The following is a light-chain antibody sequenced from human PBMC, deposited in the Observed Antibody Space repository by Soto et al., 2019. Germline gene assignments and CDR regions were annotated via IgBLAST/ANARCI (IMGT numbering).Light chain of an antibody. Sequence: QSALAQPASVSGSPGQSITISCTGTSSDVGRFNYVSWYQQHPGKAPKLIIYDVSNRPSGISNHFSGSKSGNTASLTISGLQAEDEADYYCTSYASSSTLYVFGNGTKVTLL. CDR1: SSDVGRFNY. CDR3: TSYASSSTLYV. CDR2: DVS. J-gene: IGLJ1*01. V-gene: IGLV2-14*01.